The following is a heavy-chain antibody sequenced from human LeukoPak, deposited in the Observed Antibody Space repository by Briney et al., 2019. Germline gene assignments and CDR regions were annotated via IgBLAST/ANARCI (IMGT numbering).Heavy chain of an antibody. D-gene: IGHD6-13*01. V-gene: IGHV1-18*01. CDR3: ARVAAAIRTYYYYGMDV. Sequence: ASVKLSCNASGYTFTSYGISWVRQPPGQGLEWMGWISAYNGNTNYAQKLQGRVTMTTDTSTSTAYMELRSLRSDDTAVYYCARVAAAIRTYYYYGMDVWGQGTTVTVSS. J-gene: IGHJ6*02. CDR1: GYTFTSYG. CDR2: ISAYNGNT.